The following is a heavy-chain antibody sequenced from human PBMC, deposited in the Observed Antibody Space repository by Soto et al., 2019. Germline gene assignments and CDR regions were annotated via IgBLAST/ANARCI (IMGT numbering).Heavy chain of an antibody. CDR3: ARDHIAVAGEFDY. CDR1: GFTFSSYS. V-gene: IGHV3-48*02. D-gene: IGHD6-19*01. J-gene: IGHJ4*02. CDR2: ISSSSSTI. Sequence: HPGGSLRLSCAASGFTFSSYSMNWVRQAPGKGLEWVSYISSSSSTIYYADSVKGRFTISRDNAKNSLYLQMNSLRDEDTAVYYGARDHIAVAGEFDYPGQGTLDTGSS.